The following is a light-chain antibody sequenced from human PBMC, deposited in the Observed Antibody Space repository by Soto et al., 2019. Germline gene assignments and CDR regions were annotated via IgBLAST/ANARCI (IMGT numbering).Light chain of an antibody. CDR3: QKYNSAQWT. J-gene: IGKJ1*01. CDR2: VAS. Sequence: DIQMTQSPSSLSASVGDRVTITCRASQGISNYLAWYQQQPGKVPKLMIYVASTLQSGVPSRFSGSGSGTDFTLTISSLQPEDVATYYCQKYNSAQWTFGQGTKVELK. V-gene: IGKV1-27*01. CDR1: QGISNY.